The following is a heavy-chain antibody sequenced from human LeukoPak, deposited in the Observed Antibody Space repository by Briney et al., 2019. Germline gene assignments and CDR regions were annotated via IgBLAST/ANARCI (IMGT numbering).Heavy chain of an antibody. CDR3: ARGGYCSGGSCYLNYWYFDL. Sequence: SETLSLTCAVYSGSFSGYYWSWLRQPPGKGLEWIGEINHSGSTNYNPSLKSRVTISVDTSKNQFSLKLSSVTAADTAVYYCARGGYCSGGSCYLNYWYFDLWGRGTLVTVSS. J-gene: IGHJ2*01. V-gene: IGHV4-34*01. CDR1: SGSFSGYY. D-gene: IGHD2-15*01. CDR2: INHSGST.